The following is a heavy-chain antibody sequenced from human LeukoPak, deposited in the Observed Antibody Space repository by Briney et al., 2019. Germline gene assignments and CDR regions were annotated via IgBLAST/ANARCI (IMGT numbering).Heavy chain of an antibody. Sequence: GGSLTLSCVASGFTFSSYGMHWVRQAPGKGLEWVAVISSDGKTEIYADSVRGRFTISRDNSKGTHYLQMNSLRSEDTVVYYCAKAQPTLISRSFDCWGQGAMVTDSS. J-gene: IGHJ4*02. CDR3: AKAQPTLISRSFDC. CDR1: GFTFSSYG. CDR2: ISSDGKTE. D-gene: IGHD3-10*01. V-gene: IGHV3-30*18.